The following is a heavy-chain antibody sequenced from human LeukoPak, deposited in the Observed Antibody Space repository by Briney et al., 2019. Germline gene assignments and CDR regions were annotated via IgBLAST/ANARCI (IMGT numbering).Heavy chain of an antibody. CDR3: AREFWNDDYYYYMDV. D-gene: IGHD1-1*01. V-gene: IGHV4-59*01. CDR1: GGSISSYY. CDR2: IYYSGST. J-gene: IGHJ6*03. Sequence: SETLSLTCTVSGGSISSYYWSWIRQPPGKGLEWIGYIYYSGSTNYNPSLKSRVTISVDTSKNQFSLKLSSVTAADTAVYYCAREFWNDDYYYYMDVWGKGTTVTVSS.